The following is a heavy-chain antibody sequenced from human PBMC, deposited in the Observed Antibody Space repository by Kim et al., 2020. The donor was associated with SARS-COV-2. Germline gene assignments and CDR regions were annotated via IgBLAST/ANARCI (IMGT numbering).Heavy chain of an antibody. D-gene: IGHD3-16*01. Sequence: SETLSFTCAVYGGSFSGYYWSWFRQPPGKGLEGFGEIIHSGSTNYNPSLKSRGTISADTTKNQLSPMLSSVIAAATAVYYCSGVGGLFPFYDAFDMDVWG. CDR1: GGSFSGYY. J-gene: IGHJ6*01. CDR2: IIHSGST. CDR3: SGVGGLFPFYDAFDMDV. V-gene: IGHV4-34*12.